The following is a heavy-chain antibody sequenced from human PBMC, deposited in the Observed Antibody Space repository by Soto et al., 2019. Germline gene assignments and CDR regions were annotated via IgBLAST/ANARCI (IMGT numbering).Heavy chain of an antibody. D-gene: IGHD3-10*01. CDR1: GGSFSDYW. CDR2: IYYSGNT. CDR3: GRRHLWYGFFDH. J-gene: IGHJ4*02. Sequence: SETLSLTCTVSGGSFSDYWWTWIRQHPGKGLEWIGNIYYSGNTDYNPSLKSRVTMSIDRSKNQFSLELTSVTAADTAVYYCGRRHLWYGFFDHWGQGTLVTVSS. V-gene: IGHV4-31*03.